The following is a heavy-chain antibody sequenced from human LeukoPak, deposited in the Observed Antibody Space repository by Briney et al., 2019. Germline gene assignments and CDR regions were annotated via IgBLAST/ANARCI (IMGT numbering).Heavy chain of an antibody. CDR3: AKDYEFSSARPHYFDY. CDR1: GFTFSSYG. Sequence: GRSLRLSCAASGFTFSSYGMHWVRQAPGKGLEGVAVISYDGSNKYYADSVKGRFTISRDNSKNTLYLQMNSLRAEDTAVYYCAKDYEFSSARPHYFDYWGEGTLVTVSS. D-gene: IGHD6-6*01. J-gene: IGHJ4*02. V-gene: IGHV3-30*18. CDR2: ISYDGSNK.